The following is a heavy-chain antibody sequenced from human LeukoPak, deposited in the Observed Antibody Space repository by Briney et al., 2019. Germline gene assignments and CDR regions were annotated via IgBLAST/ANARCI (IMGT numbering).Heavy chain of an antibody. J-gene: IGHJ6*02. Sequence: ASVKVSCTASGYTFTSYYMHWVRQAPGQGLEWMGIINPSGGSTSYAQKFQGRVTMTRDTSTSTVYMELSGLRSEDTAVYYCARDRGQNYDFWSGSYYGMDVWGQGTTVTVSS. CDR2: INPSGGST. CDR1: GYTFTSYY. D-gene: IGHD3-3*01. V-gene: IGHV1-46*01. CDR3: ARDRGQNYDFWSGSYYGMDV.